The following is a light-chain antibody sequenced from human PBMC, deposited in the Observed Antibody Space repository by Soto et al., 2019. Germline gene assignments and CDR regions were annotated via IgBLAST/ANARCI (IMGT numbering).Light chain of an antibody. CDR2: LNSDGSH. V-gene: IGLV4-69*01. J-gene: IGLJ1*01. CDR1: SGHSSYA. Sequence: QPVLTQSPSASASLGASVKLTCTLSSGHSSYAIAWHQQRPEKGPRYLMKLNSDGSHNKGDGIPDRFSGSSSGAERYLTISSRQSEDEADYYCQTWGTGIPYVFGTGTKLTVL. CDR3: QTWGTGIPYV.